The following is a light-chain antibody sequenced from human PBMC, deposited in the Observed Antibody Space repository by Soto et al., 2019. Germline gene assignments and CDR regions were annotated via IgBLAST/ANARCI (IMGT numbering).Light chain of an antibody. CDR2: GAS. J-gene: IGKJ2*01. CDR1: QSLSSSY. CDR3: QQYVSSPYT. V-gene: IGKV3-20*01. Sequence: EIVLTQSPGTLSLSPGERATLFCRASQSLSSSYLSWYQQKPGQAPRLLIYGASSRATGIPDRFSGSGSWTEFTITIRRLEPENFAVYYCQQYVSSPYTFGQGTKLEIK.